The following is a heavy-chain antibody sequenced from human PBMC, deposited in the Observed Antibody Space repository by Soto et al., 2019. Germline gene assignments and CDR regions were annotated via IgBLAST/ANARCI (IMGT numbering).Heavy chain of an antibody. CDR2: IYWDDDK. D-gene: IGHD3-10*01. J-gene: IGHJ4*02. V-gene: IGHV2-5*02. CDR3: ARWLVRGVYYFDY. Sequence: QITLKESGPPLVKPTQTLTLTCTFSGFSLRTTGMGVGWIRQPPGRALEWLALIYWDDDKHFSPSLRSRLTITKDTSKNQVVLKMTNTDPVDTATYYCARWLVRGVYYFDYWGQGTLVTVSS. CDR1: GFSLRTTGMG.